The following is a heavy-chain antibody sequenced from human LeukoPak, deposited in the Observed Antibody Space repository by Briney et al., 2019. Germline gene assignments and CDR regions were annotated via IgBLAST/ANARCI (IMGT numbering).Heavy chain of an antibody. D-gene: IGHD5-18*01. CDR2: ISSSSSYI. V-gene: IGHV3-21*01. J-gene: IGHJ6*02. CDR3: ARDLDTVGYYYYGMDV. Sequence: GGSLRLSCAASGFTFSSYSMNWVRQAPGKGLEWVSSISSSSSYIYYADSVKGRFTISRDNAKNSLYLQMNSLRAEDTAVYYCARDLDTVGYYYYGMDVWGQGTTVTVSS. CDR1: GFTFSSYS.